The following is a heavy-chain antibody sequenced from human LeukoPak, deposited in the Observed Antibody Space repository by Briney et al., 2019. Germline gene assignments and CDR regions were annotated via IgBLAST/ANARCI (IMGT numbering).Heavy chain of an antibody. D-gene: IGHD6-13*01. V-gene: IGHV1-2*02. CDR3: ASSHSSSWNFGY. Sequence: ASVKVSCKASGYTFTSYYMHWVRQAPGQGLEWMGWINPNSGGTNYAQKFQGRVTMTRDTSISTAYMGLSRLRSDDTAVYYCASSHSSSWNFGYWGQGTLVTVSS. J-gene: IGHJ4*02. CDR2: INPNSGGT. CDR1: GYTFTSYY.